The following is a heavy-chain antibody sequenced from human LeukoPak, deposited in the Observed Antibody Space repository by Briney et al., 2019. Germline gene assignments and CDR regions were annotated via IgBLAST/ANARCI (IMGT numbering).Heavy chain of an antibody. V-gene: IGHV4-59*01. CDR1: GGSFSGYF. Sequence: SETLSLTCAVYGGSFSGYFWSWIRQPPGKGLEWIGYIYYSGSTNYNPSLKSRVTISVDTSKNQFSLKLSSVTAADTAVYYCARARKAITYYYGSGRSGYFDLWGRGTLVTVSS. CDR3: ARARKAITYYYGSGRSGYFDL. D-gene: IGHD3-10*01. J-gene: IGHJ2*01. CDR2: IYYSGST.